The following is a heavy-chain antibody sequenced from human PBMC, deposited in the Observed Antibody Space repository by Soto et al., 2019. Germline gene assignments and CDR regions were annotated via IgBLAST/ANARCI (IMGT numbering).Heavy chain of an antibody. J-gene: IGHJ2*01. Sequence: EVQLVESGGGLVQPGGXLRLSCAASGFTFSSYDMHWVRQATGKGLEWVSAIGTAGDTYYPGSVKGRFTISRENAKNSLYLQMNSLRAGDTAVYYCARGTYYDILTGYLDRDWYFDLWGRGTLVTVSS. CDR2: IGTAGDT. D-gene: IGHD3-9*01. V-gene: IGHV3-13*01. CDR1: GFTFSSYD. CDR3: ARGTYYDILTGYLDRDWYFDL.